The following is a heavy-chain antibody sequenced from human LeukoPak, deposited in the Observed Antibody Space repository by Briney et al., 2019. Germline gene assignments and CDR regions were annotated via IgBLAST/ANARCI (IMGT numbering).Heavy chain of an antibody. J-gene: IGHJ4*02. D-gene: IGHD1-26*01. Sequence: ASVKVSCNASGYSFTTYSITWVRQAPGQGLEWMGWTSPDNGNTYYARRLQGRVSMTTDTATTTAYLELRSLTSDDTGVYYCARWWRGTSYWGQGTQVTVSS. V-gene: IGHV1-18*01. CDR3: ARWWRGTSY. CDR2: TSPDNGNT. CDR1: GYSFTTYS.